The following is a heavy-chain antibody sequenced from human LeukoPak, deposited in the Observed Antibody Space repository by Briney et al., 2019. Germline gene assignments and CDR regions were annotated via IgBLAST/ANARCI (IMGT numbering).Heavy chain of an antibody. D-gene: IGHD3-3*01. J-gene: IGHJ3*02. CDR1: GYSFTTYW. CDR3: ARHIKPRYTMANAFEM. V-gene: IGHV5-51*01. Sequence: GESLKISCKGSGYSFTTYWIGWVRQLPGKGLDWMGIIHPDDSDTRYSQSFKGQVIISADKSTSTAYLQWSSLKASDTGMYYCARHIKPRYTMANAFEMWGQGTMVTVTA. CDR2: IHPDDSDT.